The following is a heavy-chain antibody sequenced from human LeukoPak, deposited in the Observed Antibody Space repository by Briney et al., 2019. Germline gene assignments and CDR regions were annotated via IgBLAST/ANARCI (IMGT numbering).Heavy chain of an antibody. CDR1: GFTFSSYG. Sequence: QPGGSLRLSRAASGFTFSSYGMHWVRQAPGKGLEWVAFIRYDGSNKYYADSVKGRFTISRDNSKNTLYLQMNSLRAEDTAVYYCARDKDYGDSGWFDPWGQGTLVTVSS. CDR2: IRYDGSNK. CDR3: ARDKDYGDSGWFDP. D-gene: IGHD4-17*01. V-gene: IGHV3-30*02. J-gene: IGHJ5*02.